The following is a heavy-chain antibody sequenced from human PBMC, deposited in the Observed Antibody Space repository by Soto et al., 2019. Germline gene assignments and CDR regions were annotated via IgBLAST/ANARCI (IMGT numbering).Heavy chain of an antibody. Sequence: GGSLSLSCAASGFTFSSYSMNWVRQAPGKGLEWVAIVSYDGDNEYYADSVRGRFFISRDNSRNTLYLQTNSLRAEDTAVYYCAKEGYSYGYRWFDPWGQGTLVTSPQ. CDR3: AKEGYSYGYRWFDP. D-gene: IGHD5-18*01. V-gene: IGHV3-30*18. J-gene: IGHJ5*02. CDR2: VSYDGDNE. CDR1: GFTFSSYS.